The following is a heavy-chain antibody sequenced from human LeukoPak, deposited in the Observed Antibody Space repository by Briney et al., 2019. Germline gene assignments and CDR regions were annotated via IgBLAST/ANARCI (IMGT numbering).Heavy chain of an antibody. CDR3: ASLGLARPYYYYYMDV. D-gene: IGHD3-3*02. V-gene: IGHV4-34*01. Sequence: PSETLSLTCAVYGGSFSGYYWSWIRQPPGKGLEWIGEINHSGSTNYNPSLKSRVTISVDTSENQFSLKLSSVTAADTAVYYCASLGLARPYYYYYMDVWGKGTTVTVSS. CDR2: INHSGST. CDR1: GGSFSGYY. J-gene: IGHJ6*03.